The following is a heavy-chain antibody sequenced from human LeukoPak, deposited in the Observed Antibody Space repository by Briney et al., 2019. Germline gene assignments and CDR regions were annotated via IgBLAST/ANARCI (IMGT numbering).Heavy chain of an antibody. CDR3: AKERLPYSSSWYPADY. V-gene: IGHV3-30*18. D-gene: IGHD6-13*01. CDR2: ISYDGSNK. Sequence: GGSLRLSCAASGFTFSSYGMHWVRQAPGKGLEWVAVISYDGSNKYYADSVKGRFTISRDNSKNTLYLQMNSLRAEDTAVYYCAKERLPYSSSWYPADYWGQGTLVTVSS. CDR1: GFTFSSYG. J-gene: IGHJ4*02.